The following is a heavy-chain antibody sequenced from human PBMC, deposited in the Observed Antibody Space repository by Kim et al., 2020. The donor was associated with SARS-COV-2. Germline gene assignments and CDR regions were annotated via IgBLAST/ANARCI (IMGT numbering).Heavy chain of an antibody. J-gene: IGHJ6*03. CDR3: ARDPGAVTVYGVVSSYYN. V-gene: IGHV4-4*08. CDR1: GGSMKNYY. D-gene: IGHD3-3*01. CDR2: IFSSGVT. Sequence: SETLSLTCTVSGGSMKNYYWNWVLRPPGKGLEWIGYIFSSGVTNFNPSFASRVTMFVDSSKNYLSLILTSATSVDTAEYYCARDPGAVTVYGVVSSYYN.